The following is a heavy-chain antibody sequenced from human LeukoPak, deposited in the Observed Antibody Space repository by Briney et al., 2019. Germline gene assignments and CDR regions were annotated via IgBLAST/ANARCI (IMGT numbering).Heavy chain of an antibody. J-gene: IGHJ4*02. CDR2: IYHSGST. V-gene: IGHV4-30-2*01. CDR1: GGSISSGGYS. CDR3: ARGGITMVRGVVFDY. D-gene: IGHD3-10*01. Sequence: SQTLSLTCAVSGGSISSGGYSWSWIRQPPGKGLEWIGYIYHSGSTYYNPSLKSRVTISVVRSKNQFSLKLSSVTAADTAVYYCARGGITMVRGVVFDYWGQGTLVTVSS.